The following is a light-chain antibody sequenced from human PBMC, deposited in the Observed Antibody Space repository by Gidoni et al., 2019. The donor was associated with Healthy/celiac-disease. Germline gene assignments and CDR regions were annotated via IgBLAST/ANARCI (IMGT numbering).Light chain of an antibody. Sequence: DIQMTQSPSSLSASVGDRVTITCQASQDISNYLNWYQQKSGKAPKLLIYDASNLEKGVPSRFSGSGSGTDFTFTISSLQPEDIATYYCQQYDNLPFFGGGTKVEIK. J-gene: IGKJ4*01. CDR3: QQYDNLPF. CDR2: DAS. CDR1: QDISNY. V-gene: IGKV1-33*01.